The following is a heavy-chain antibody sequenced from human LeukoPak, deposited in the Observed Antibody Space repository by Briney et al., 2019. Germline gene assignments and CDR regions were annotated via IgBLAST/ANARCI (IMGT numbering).Heavy chain of an antibody. J-gene: IGHJ4*02. CDR1: GFTFSSYS. V-gene: IGHV3-21*01. CDR3: ARALYCSGGSYMYYFDY. CDR2: ISSSSSYI. D-gene: IGHD2-15*01. Sequence: GGSLRLSCAASGFTFSSYSMNWVRQAPGKGLEWVSSISSSSSYIYYADSVKGRFTISRDNAKNSLYLQMNSLRAEDTAVYYCARALYCSGGSYMYYFDYWGQGTLVTVSS.